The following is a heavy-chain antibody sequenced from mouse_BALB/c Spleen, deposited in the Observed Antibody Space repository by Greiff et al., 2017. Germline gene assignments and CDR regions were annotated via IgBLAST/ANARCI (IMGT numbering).Heavy chain of an antibody. V-gene: IGHV2-9*02. J-gene: IGHJ3*01. CDR1: GFSLTSYG. Sequence: VKLVESGPGLVAPSQSLSITCTVSGFSLTSYGVHWVRQPPGKGLEWLGVIWAGGSTNYNSALMSRLSISKDNSKSQVFLKMNSLQTDDTAMYYCAREPPPPAYYGNPFAYWGQGTLVTVSA. CDR3: AREPPPPAYYGNPFAY. CDR2: IWAGGST. D-gene: IGHD2-10*01.